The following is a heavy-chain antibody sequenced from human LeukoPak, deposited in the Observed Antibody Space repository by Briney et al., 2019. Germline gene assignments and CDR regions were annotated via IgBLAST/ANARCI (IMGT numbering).Heavy chain of an antibody. CDR2: ISEDGDT. V-gene: IGHV3-43*02. J-gene: IGHJ4*02. Sequence: GSLRLPRSGPGFTFWEFSNPWVRQASGKGLEWVSLISEDGDTYYGDSVKGRFTVSRDNSKNSLYLQMNSLRTEDTGLYYCARVRTAMEIGAYWGQGTLVTVSS. CDR1: GFTFWEFS. D-gene: IGHD5-18*01. CDR3: ARVRTAMEIGAY.